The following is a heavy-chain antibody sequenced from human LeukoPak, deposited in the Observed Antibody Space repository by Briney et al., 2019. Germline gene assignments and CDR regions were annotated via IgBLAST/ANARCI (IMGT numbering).Heavy chain of an antibody. Sequence: ASLRISCKASGYTFTNYGISWVRQAPGLGLEWMGWISTFKGKTNYAQRLQGRVTMTTHTSTSTVYMELRSLTSDDTAVYYCAREGGDYVAGGFYYMDVWGKGTTVIVS. CDR2: ISTFKGKT. CDR3: AREGGDYVAGGFYYMDV. CDR1: GYTFTNYG. D-gene: IGHD4-17*01. V-gene: IGHV1-18*01. J-gene: IGHJ6*03.